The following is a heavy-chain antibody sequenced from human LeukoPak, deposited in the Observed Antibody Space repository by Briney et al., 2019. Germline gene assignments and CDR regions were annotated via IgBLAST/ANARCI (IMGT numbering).Heavy chain of an antibody. CDR2: MNPNSGNT. D-gene: IGHD3-22*01. V-gene: IGHV1-8*03. CDR3: ARAVVVITPRTTKIKRYYFDY. Sequence: ASVKVSCKASGYTFTNYDINWVRQATGQGLEWMGWMNPNSGNTGYAQKFQGRVTITGNTSITTAYLELSSLRSEDTAVYYCARAVVVITPRTTKIKRYYFDYWGQGTLVTVSS. J-gene: IGHJ4*02. CDR1: GYTFTNYD.